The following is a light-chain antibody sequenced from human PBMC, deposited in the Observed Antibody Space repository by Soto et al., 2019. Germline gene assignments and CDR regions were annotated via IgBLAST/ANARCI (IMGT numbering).Light chain of an antibody. Sequence: IQRTQSPSSLSASLRERVKINCRAIQSFSSYLNWYQQNPGKAPKLLIYAASSLQSGFPSRFTGSGSGTDFTLTISSLQPEDFATYYCQQSYSTPLTFGPGTKVDI. CDR3: QQSYSTPLT. CDR2: AAS. V-gene: IGKV1-39*01. J-gene: IGKJ1*01. CDR1: QSFSSY.